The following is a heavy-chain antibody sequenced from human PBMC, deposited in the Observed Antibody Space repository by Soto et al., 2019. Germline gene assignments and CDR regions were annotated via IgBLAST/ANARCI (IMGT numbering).Heavy chain of an antibody. CDR2: IDPSDSYT. CDR1: GYSFTSYW. D-gene: IGHD3-16*01. Sequence: HGESLKISCKGSGYSFTSYWISWVRQMPGKGLEWMGRIDPSDSYTNYSPSFQGHVTVSADKSISTAYLQWSSLKASDTAMYYCAASGPREFDPWGQGTLVTVSS. V-gene: IGHV5-10-1*01. CDR3: AASGPREFDP. J-gene: IGHJ5*02.